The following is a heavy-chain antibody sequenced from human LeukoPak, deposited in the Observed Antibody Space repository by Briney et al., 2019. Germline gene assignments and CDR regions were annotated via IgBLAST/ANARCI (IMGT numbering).Heavy chain of an antibody. V-gene: IGHV4-31*03. J-gene: IGHJ4*02. CDR3: ARGRTAMDSFDY. CDR2: IYLSGTT. Sequence: PSQTLSLTCTVSGGSIISGGNYWSWIRQHPGKGLEWIAYIYLSGTTYYNPSLRSRLTISLDSSKSQFSLTLTSLTAADTALYYCARGRTAMDSFDYWGQGTLVTVSS. CDR1: GGSIISGGNY. D-gene: IGHD5-18*01.